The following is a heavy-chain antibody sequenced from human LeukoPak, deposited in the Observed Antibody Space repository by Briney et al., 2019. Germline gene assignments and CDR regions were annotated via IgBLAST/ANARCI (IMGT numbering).Heavy chain of an antibody. Sequence: GASVKVSCKASGYTFTSYAMNWVRQAPGQGREWMGWINTNTGNATYAQGVPGRVVFPLDTSISTAHLQFSSPTAEDTAGYYCARPGIAAAGKSNYWFDPWGQGTLVTVSS. J-gene: IGHJ5*02. CDR3: ARPGIAAAGKSNYWFDP. V-gene: IGHV7-4-1*02. D-gene: IGHD6-13*01. CDR1: GYTFTSYA. CDR2: INTNTGNA.